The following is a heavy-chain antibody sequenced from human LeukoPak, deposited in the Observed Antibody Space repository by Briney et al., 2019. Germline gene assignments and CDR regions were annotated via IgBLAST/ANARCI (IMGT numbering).Heavy chain of an antibody. CDR2: INPNSGGT. D-gene: IGHD3-22*01. V-gene: IGHV1-2*02. CDR1: GYTFTGYY. J-gene: IGHJ4*02. Sequence: ASVKVSCKASGYTFTGYYMHWVRQAPGQGLEWMGWINPNSGGTNYAQKFQGRVTMTRDTSISTAYTELSRLRSDDTAVYYCARVSYYDSSGYSLPPDYWGQGTLVTVSS. CDR3: ARVSYYDSSGYSLPPDY.